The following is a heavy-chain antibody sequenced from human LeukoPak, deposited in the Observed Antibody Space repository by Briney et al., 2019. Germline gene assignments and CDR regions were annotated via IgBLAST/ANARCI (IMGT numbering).Heavy chain of an antibody. V-gene: IGHV3-21*01. J-gene: IGHJ4*02. Sequence: GGSLRLSCAASGFAFSSYSMNWVRQAPGKGLEWVSSISSSSSYIYYADSVKGRFTISRDNAKNSLYLQMNSLRAEDTAVYYCARTPPYSCGWYSDYWGQGTLVTVSS. CDR1: GFAFSSYS. CDR2: ISSSSSYI. CDR3: ARTPPYSCGWYSDY. D-gene: IGHD6-19*01.